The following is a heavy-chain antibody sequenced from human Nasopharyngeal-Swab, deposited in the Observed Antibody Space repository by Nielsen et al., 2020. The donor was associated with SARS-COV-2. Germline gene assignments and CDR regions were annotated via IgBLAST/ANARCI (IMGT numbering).Heavy chain of an antibody. CDR3: ARDPTYSSSWTYYFDY. V-gene: IGHV3-7*01. J-gene: IGHJ4*02. D-gene: IGHD6-13*01. Sequence: GESLKISCAASGFTFSSYAMSWVRQAPGKGLEWVANIKQDGSEKYYVDSVKGRFTISRDNAKNSLYLQMNSLRAEDTAVYYCARDPTYSSSWTYYFDYWGQGTLVTVSS. CDR1: GFTFSSYA. CDR2: IKQDGSEK.